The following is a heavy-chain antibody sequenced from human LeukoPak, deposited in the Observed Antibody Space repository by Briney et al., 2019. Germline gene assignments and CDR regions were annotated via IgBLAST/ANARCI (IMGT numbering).Heavy chain of an antibody. CDR1: GFTFDDYS. J-gene: IGHJ4*02. V-gene: IGHV3-9*01. Sequence: GGSLRLSCAASGFTFDDYSMHWVRQTPGKGLECVSGISWNSGSAGYADSVKGRFTISRDSAKNSLSLQLNSLRTEDTALYYCAKDRTYSASAALDYWGQGTLVPVSS. D-gene: IGHD1-26*01. CDR2: ISWNSGSA. CDR3: AKDRTYSASAALDY.